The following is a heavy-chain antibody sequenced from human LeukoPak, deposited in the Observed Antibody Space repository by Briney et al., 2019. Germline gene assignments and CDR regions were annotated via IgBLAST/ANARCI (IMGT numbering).Heavy chain of an antibody. D-gene: IGHD3-16*02. CDR2: TNHSGST. V-gene: IGHV4-34*01. CDR1: GGSFSGYY. J-gene: IGHJ4*02. Sequence: SKTLSLTCAVYGGSFSGYYWCWIRQPPGKGLEWIGETNHSGSTNYNPSLKSRVTISVDTSKNQFSLRLTSVTAADTAVHYCARGIPGRSIDYWGQGTLVTVSS. CDR3: ARGIPGRSIDY.